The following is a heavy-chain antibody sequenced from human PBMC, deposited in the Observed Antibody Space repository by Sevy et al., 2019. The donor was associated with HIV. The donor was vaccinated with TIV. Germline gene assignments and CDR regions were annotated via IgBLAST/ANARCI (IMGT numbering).Heavy chain of an antibody. V-gene: IGHV5-51*01. CDR3: ARHTIYCSGGSCYSDYYFDY. CDR1: GYSFTSYW. Sequence: GESLKISCKGSGYSFTSYWIGWVRQMPGKGLEWMGIIYPGDSDTRYSRSFQGQVTISADKSISTAYLQWSSLKASDTAMYYCARHTIYCSGGSCYSDYYFDYWGQGTLVTVSS. CDR2: IYPGDSDT. J-gene: IGHJ4*02. D-gene: IGHD2-15*01.